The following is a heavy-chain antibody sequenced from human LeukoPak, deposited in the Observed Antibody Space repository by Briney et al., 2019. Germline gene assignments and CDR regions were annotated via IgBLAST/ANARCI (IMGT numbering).Heavy chain of an antibody. J-gene: IGHJ4*02. CDR1: GGSVSSGCYY. CDR3: ARGYGGKRGKLDS. V-gene: IGHV4-31*03. D-gene: IGHD4-23*01. Sequence: SQTLSLTCTVSGGSVSSGCYYWSWIRQHPGKGLEWIGYIYYSGSTYYNPPLKSRVSISVDTSKNQFSLKLSSVTAADTAVYYCARGYGGKRGKLDSWGQGTLVTVSS. CDR2: IYYSGST.